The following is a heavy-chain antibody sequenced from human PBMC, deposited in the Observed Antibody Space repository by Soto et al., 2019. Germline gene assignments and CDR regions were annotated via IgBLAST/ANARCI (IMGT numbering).Heavy chain of an antibody. D-gene: IGHD6-19*01. CDR1: GGTFSNYA. CDR2: IVPIFGTT. CDR3: ARVEAVAGIYNYHGLDV. V-gene: IGHV1-69*12. J-gene: IGHJ6*02. Sequence: QVQLVQSGAEVKKPGSSVKVSCKVSGGTFSNYAIAWVRLAPGQGLEWMGWIVPIFGTTYYTQKFQGRATFIADDSTTTAYLELSSLRSEDTAIYYCARVEAVAGIYNYHGLDVWGQGTAVTVSS.